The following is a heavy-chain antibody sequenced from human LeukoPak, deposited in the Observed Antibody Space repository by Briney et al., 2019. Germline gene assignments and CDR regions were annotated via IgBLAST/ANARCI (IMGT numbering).Heavy chain of an antibody. CDR1: GYTLTELS. CDR2: FDHEDGET. CDR3: ATVVAGPFDY. V-gene: IGHV1-24*01. J-gene: IGHJ4*02. Sequence: ASVKVYCKVSGYTLTELSMHWVRQAPGNRLEWMVGFDHEDGETFYAQKFQRRVTMTEDTSTDTAYMWLSSLRSEDTAVYYCATVVAGPFDYWGQGTLVTVSS. D-gene: IGHD6-19*01.